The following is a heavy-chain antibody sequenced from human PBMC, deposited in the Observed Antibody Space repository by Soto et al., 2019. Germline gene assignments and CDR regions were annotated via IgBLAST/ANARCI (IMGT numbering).Heavy chain of an antibody. D-gene: IGHD6-13*01. CDR1: GFTFSSYG. Sequence: HVQLVESGGGVVQPGRSLRLSCAASGFTFSSYGMHWVLQAPGKGLEWVAVISYDGSNKYYADSVKGRFTISRDNSKNTLYLQMNSLRAEDTAVYYCAKDKAAAGIIDYWGQGTLVTVSS. CDR3: AKDKAAAGIIDY. J-gene: IGHJ4*02. V-gene: IGHV3-30*18. CDR2: ISYDGSNK.